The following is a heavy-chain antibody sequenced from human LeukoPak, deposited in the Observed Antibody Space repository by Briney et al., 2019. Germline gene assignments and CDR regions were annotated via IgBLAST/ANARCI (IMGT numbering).Heavy chain of an antibody. CDR1: GFTFSNYW. D-gene: IGHD2-15*01. J-gene: IGHJ4*02. Sequence: PGGSLRLSCVVSGFTFSNYWMSWARQAPGKGLEWVINIRPDGGEKYFVDSVKGRFTISRDNAKNSLYLQMNSLRAEDTAVYYCARDLSGPSVYWGQGTLVTVSS. CDR3: ARDLSGPSVY. V-gene: IGHV3-7*01. CDR2: IRPDGGEK.